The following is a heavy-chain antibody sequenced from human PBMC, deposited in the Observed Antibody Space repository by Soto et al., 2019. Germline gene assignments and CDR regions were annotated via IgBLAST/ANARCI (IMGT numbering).Heavy chain of an antibody. J-gene: IGHJ6*03. Sequence: GGSLRLSCAASGFTFSSYAMSWVRQAPGKGLEWVSAISGSGGSTYYADSVKGRFTISRDNSKNTLYLQMNSLRAEDTAVYSCAKPILGRFLGIGYMDVWGQGTTVTVSS. V-gene: IGHV3-23*01. CDR1: GFTFSSYA. CDR3: AKPILGRFLGIGYMDV. CDR2: ISGSGGST. D-gene: IGHD3-3*01.